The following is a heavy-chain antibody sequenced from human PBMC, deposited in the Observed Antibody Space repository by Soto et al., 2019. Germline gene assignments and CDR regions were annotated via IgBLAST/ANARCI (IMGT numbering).Heavy chain of an antibody. CDR2: IWYDGSNK. Sequence: GGSLRLSCAASGFTFSSYGMHWVRQAPGKGLEWVAVIWYDGSNKYYADSVKGRFTISRDNSKNTLYLQMNSLRAEDTAVYYCARDRFRGTLPPVAPHYWGQGTLVTVSS. J-gene: IGHJ4*02. CDR1: GFTFSSYG. CDR3: ARDRFRGTLPPVAPHY. D-gene: IGHD6-19*01. V-gene: IGHV3-33*01.